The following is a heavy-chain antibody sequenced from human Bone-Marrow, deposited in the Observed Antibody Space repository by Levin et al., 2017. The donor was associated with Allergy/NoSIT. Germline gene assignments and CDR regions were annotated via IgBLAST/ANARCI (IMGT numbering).Heavy chain of an antibody. CDR1: GGSISSYY. CDR3: ARDSNYDFWSGYYTTNDAFDI. V-gene: IGHV4-59*01. D-gene: IGHD3-3*01. Sequence: SETLSLTCTVSGGSISSYYWSWIRQPPGKGLEWIGYISHSGSTNYTPSLNRRVTISVDASKKQFSLQLNSVTAADTAAYYCARDSNYDFWSGYYTTNDAFDIWGQGPMVTVSS. J-gene: IGHJ3*02. CDR2: ISHSGST.